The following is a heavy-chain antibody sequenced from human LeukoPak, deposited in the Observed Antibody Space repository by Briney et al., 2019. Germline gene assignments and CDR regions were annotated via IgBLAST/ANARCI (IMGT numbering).Heavy chain of an antibody. CDR3: AIVSADSCRRLNACYI. J-gene: IGHJ3*02. V-gene: IGHV3-23*01. Sequence: HGGSLRLSCAASGFTFSSYAMDWVRQAPGKGLEWVSGISGSGGSTYYADSVKGRFTISRDNSQNALYLQMNSLRAEDTAVYYCAIVSADSCRRLNACYIWGERTTVTVSS. CDR1: GFTFSSYA. D-gene: IGHD2-15*01. CDR2: ISGSGGST.